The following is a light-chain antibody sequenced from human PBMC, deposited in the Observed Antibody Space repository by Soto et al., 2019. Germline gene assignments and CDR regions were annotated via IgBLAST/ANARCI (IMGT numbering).Light chain of an antibody. Sequence: EIVLTQSPGTLSLSPGERATLSCSASQSVSSSYLAWYQQNPGQPPRLLIFGASSRATGIPDRFSGSGSGKDFTLTISRLEPEDFAVYYCQQYGSSPLYTFGQGTKLEI. V-gene: IGKV3-20*01. CDR1: QSVSSSY. CDR3: QQYGSSPLYT. CDR2: GAS. J-gene: IGKJ2*01.